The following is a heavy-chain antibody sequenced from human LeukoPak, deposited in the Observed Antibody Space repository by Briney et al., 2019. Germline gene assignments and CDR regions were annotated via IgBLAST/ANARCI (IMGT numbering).Heavy chain of an antibody. D-gene: IGHD3-10*01. CDR1: GYTFTGSY. CDR3: ARDRVYYGSGSHPSDY. Sequence: ASVKVSCKASGYTFTGSYMHWVRQAPGQGLEWMGWINPNSGGTNYAQKFQGRVTMTRDTSISTAYMELSRLRSDDTAVDYCARDRVYYGSGSHPSDYWGQGTLVTVSS. J-gene: IGHJ4*02. V-gene: IGHV1-2*02. CDR2: INPNSGGT.